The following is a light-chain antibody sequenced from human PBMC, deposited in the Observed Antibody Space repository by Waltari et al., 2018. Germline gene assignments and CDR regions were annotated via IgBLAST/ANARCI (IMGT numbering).Light chain of an antibody. J-gene: IGKJ1*01. CDR2: GAS. Sequence: ERVMTQSPATLSVSPGERATLSCRASQGVSNSLAWYQQRPGQAPRLLIYGASTRATGIPARFSGSVSGTEFTLTISSLQSEDFAVYYCQQYNNWPWTFGQGTKVEVK. V-gene: IGKV3-15*01. CDR1: QGVSNS. CDR3: QQYNNWPWT.